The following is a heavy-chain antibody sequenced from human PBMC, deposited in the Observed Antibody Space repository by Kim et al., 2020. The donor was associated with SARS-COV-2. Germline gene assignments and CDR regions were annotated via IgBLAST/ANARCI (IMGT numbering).Heavy chain of an antibody. CDR2: MNPNSGNT. CDR1: GYTFTSYD. Sequence: ASVKVSCKASGYTFTSYDINWVRQATGQGLEWMGWMNPNSGNTGYAQKFQGRVTMTRNTSISTAYMELSSLRSEDTAVYYCARGYGDPTNYYYGMDVWGQGTTVTVSS. J-gene: IGHJ6*02. D-gene: IGHD4-17*01. CDR3: ARGYGDPTNYYYGMDV. V-gene: IGHV1-8*01.